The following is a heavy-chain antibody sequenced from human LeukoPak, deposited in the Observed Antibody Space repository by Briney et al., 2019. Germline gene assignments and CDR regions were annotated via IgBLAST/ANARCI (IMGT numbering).Heavy chain of an antibody. D-gene: IGHD3-3*01. V-gene: IGHV3-30-3*01. CDR1: GFTFSSYA. CDR2: ISYDGSNK. J-gene: IGHJ4*02. CDR3: AREVRVTIFGVVTATDFDY. Sequence: GGSLRLSCAASGFTFSSYAMHWVRQAPGKGLEWVAVISYDGSNKYYADSVKGRFTISRDNSKNTLYLQMNSLRAEDTAVYYCAREVRVTIFGVVTATDFDYWGQGTLVTVS.